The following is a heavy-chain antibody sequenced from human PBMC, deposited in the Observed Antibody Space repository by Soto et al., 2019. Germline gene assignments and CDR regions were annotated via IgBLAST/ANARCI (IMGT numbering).Heavy chain of an antibody. CDR1: GFAFSSYA. V-gene: IGHV3-23*01. CDR3: AKDRGFIDPFDY. CDR2: ISGSTSGT. D-gene: IGHD3-16*02. J-gene: IGHJ4*02. Sequence: EVQLLESGGGLVQPGGSLRLSCAASGFAFSSYAMSWVRQAPGKGLEWVSSISGSTSGTYYADAVKGRFTISRDNSNNTLYLQMNSLRAEDTAVYCAKDRGFIDPFDYWGQGALVTVSS.